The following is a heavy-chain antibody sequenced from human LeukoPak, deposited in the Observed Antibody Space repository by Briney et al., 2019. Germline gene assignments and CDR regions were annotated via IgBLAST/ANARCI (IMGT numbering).Heavy chain of an antibody. CDR3: ARGLSGYASSLGY. D-gene: IGHD6-6*01. V-gene: IGHV3-30*04. CDR2: ISYDGNNK. Sequence: GGSLRLSCAASGFTSSDFAIHWVRQAPGEGLEWVSVISYDGNNKYYSDSVKGRFTISRDNSKNMVYLQMNSLRAEDTAVYYCARGLSGYASSLGYWGQGTLVTVSA. J-gene: IGHJ4*02. CDR1: GFTSSDFA.